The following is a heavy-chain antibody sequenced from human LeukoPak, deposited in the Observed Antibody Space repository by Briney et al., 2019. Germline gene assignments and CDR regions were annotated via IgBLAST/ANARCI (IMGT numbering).Heavy chain of an antibody. Sequence: SETLSLTCAVYGGSFSGYYWSWIRQPPGKGLEWIGEINHSGSTNYNPSLRSRVTISVDTSKNQFSLKLSSVTAADTAVYYCARDGSTSRGAFDIWGQGTMVTVSS. J-gene: IGHJ3*02. CDR3: ARDGSTSRGAFDI. V-gene: IGHV4-34*01. D-gene: IGHD2-2*01. CDR1: GGSFSGYY. CDR2: INHSGST.